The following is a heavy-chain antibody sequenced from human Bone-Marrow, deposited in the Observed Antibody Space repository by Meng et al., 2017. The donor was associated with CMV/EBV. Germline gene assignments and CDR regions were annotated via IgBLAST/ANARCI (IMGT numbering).Heavy chain of an antibody. J-gene: IGHJ5*02. V-gene: IGHV1-2*02. D-gene: IGHD2-2*01. Sequence: ASVKVSCKASGYTFTGYYMHWVRQAPGQGLEWMGWINPNSGGTNYAQKFQGRVTMTRDTSISTAYMELSRLRSDDTAVYYCARGRYCSSTSCHFPFDPWGQGNLVTVYS. CDR1: GYTFTGYY. CDR2: INPNSGGT. CDR3: ARGRYCSSTSCHFPFDP.